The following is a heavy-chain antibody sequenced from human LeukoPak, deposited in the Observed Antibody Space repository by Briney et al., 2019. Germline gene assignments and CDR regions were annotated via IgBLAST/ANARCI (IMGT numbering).Heavy chain of an antibody. CDR3: AKVVSWRVLDYYYGMDV. CDR1: GFTFSHSW. Sequence: GGSLRLSCVASGFTFSHSWMTWVRQAPGKGLEWVGHIKEDGSSQNYADSVKGRFTISRDNAKSSLHLQMNGLRAEDTAMYYCAKVVSWRVLDYYYGMDVWGQGTTVTVSS. V-gene: IGHV3-7*03. CDR2: IKEDGSSQ. J-gene: IGHJ6*02. D-gene: IGHD3-3*01.